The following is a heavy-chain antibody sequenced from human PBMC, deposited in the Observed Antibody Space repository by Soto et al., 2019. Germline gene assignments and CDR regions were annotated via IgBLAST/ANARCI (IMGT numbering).Heavy chain of an antibody. V-gene: IGHV1-24*01. CDR3: ATTGGSYVFDY. D-gene: IGHD1-26*01. J-gene: IGHJ4*02. CDR2: FEPEDGET. CDR1: GYTLTELS. Sequence: GASVKVSCKVSGYTLTELSMHWVRQSPGKGLDWMGGFEPEDGETIYAQKFQGRVTMTEDTSTDTAYMELSSLRSEDTAVYYCATTGGSYVFDYWGQGTLVSVSS.